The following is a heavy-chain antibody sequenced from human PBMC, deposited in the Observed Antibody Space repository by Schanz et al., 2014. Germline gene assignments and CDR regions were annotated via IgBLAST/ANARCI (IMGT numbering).Heavy chain of an antibody. CDR1: GFTFSSYG. CDR3: AKVREWWPYYFDY. Sequence: EGQLLESGGGLVQPGGSLRLSCAASGFTFSSYGMSWVCQAPGKGLEWVSGISSSGSTYYADSVKGRFTISRDNSKNTLYLQMNSLRAEDTAVYYCAKVREWWPYYFDYWGQGTLVTVSS. J-gene: IGHJ4*02. D-gene: IGHD2-15*01. CDR2: ISSSGST. V-gene: IGHV3-23*01.